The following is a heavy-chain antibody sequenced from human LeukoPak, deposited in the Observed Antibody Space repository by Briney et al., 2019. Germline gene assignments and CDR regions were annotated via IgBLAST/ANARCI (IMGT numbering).Heavy chain of an antibody. Sequence: GGSLRLSCAASGFTFDDYAMHWVRQAPGKGLEWVSGISWNSGSIGYADSVKGRFTISRDNAKNSLYLQMNSLRAEDTALYYCAKDKWPGPTVTEFAYYYYYYGMDVWGQGTTVTVSS. J-gene: IGHJ6*02. CDR1: GFTFDDYA. D-gene: IGHD4-17*01. CDR3: AKDKWPGPTVTEFAYYYYYYGMDV. V-gene: IGHV3-9*01. CDR2: ISWNSGSI.